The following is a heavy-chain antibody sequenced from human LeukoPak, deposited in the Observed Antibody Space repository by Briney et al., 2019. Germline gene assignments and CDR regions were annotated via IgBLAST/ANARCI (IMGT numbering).Heavy chain of an antibody. Sequence: GGSLRLSCAASGFILSDNYLSWIRQAPGKGLEWVSYISSSGNTIYYADSVKGRFTISRDNAKNSLYLQMNSLRAEDTAVYYCAAADYYDSSGFDYWGQGTLVTVSS. J-gene: IGHJ4*02. CDR1: GFILSDNY. D-gene: IGHD3-22*01. CDR2: ISSSGNTI. V-gene: IGHV3-11*01. CDR3: AAADYYDSSGFDY.